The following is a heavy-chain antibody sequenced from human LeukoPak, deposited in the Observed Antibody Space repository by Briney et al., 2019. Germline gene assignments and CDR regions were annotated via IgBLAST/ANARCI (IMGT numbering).Heavy chain of an antibody. CDR1: GFTFSSYA. CDR3: ARVHPVVSRGYYYGMDV. V-gene: IGHV3-30-3*01. J-gene: IGHJ6*02. CDR2: ISYDGSNK. D-gene: IGHD3-22*01. Sequence: GGSLGLSCAASGFTFSSYAMHWVRQAPGKGLEWVAVISYDGSNKYYADSVKGRFTISRDNSKNTLYLQMNSLRAEDTAVYYCARVHPVVSRGYYYGMDVWGQGTTVTVSS.